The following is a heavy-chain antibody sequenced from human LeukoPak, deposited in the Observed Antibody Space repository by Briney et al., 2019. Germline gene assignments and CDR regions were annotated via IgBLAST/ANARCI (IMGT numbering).Heavy chain of an antibody. CDR3: AKADYYDSSGFYGY. V-gene: IGHV3-74*01. Sequence: GGSLRLSCAASGFTFSNYWMHWVRQAPGKGLVWVARIGADGSSATYVDSVKGRFTISRDNSKNTLYLQMNSLRAEDTAVYYCAKADYYDSSGFYGYWGQGTLVTVSS. CDR2: IGADGSSA. D-gene: IGHD3-22*01. CDR1: GFTFSNYW. J-gene: IGHJ4*02.